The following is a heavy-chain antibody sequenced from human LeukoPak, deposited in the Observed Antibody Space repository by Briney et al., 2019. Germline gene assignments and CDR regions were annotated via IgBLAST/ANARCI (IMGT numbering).Heavy chain of an antibody. CDR3: ARDRLLDY. CDR1: GFTFSNAW. V-gene: IGHV3-15*01. D-gene: IGHD6-25*01. Sequence: GSLRLSCAASGFTFSNAWMSWVRQAPGKGLEWVGRIKSKTDGGTTDYAALVKGRFPISRDDSKNTLYLQMNSLRAEDTAVYYCARDRLLDYWGQGTLVTVSS. CDR2: IKSKTDGGTT. J-gene: IGHJ4*02.